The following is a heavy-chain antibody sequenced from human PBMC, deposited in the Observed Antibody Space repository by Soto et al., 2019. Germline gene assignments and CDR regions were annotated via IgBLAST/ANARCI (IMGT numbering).Heavy chain of an antibody. CDR2: INYSGRT. Sequence: SETLSLTCTVSGGCISSGGDYWSWIRQHPGKGLEWIGHINYSGRTYYNSSLKSRVSISVDTSKNQFSLKLSSVTAADTAIYYCARDYNRRPVGWFDPWGQGTLVTVSS. V-gene: IGHV4-31*03. D-gene: IGHD3-10*01. CDR1: GGCISSGGDY. CDR3: ARDYNRRPVGWFDP. J-gene: IGHJ5*02.